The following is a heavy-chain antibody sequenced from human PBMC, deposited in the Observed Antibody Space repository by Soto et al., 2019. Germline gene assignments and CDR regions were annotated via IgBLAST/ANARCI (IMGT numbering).Heavy chain of an antibody. CDR1: GGSVSSGRYY. V-gene: IGHV4-61*01. CDR2: IYYSGST. J-gene: IGHJ4*02. D-gene: IGHD3-10*01. Sequence: QVQLQESGPGLVRPSETLSLTCTVSGGSVSSGRYYWSWIRQPPGRGLEWIGYIYYSGSTNYNPSLRSRFTTSIDTSKNQFSLRLSSVTAVDTAVYYCARAEILWSFDHWGQGTLVTVSS. CDR3: ARAEILWSFDH.